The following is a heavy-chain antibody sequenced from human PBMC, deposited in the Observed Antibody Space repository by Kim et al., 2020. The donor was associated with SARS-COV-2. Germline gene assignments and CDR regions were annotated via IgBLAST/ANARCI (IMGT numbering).Heavy chain of an antibody. J-gene: IGHJ4*02. V-gene: IGHV3-30*18. Sequence: GGSLRLSCAASGFTFSSYGMHWVRQAPGKGLEWVAVISYDGSNKYYADSVKGRFTISRDNSKNTLYLQMNSLRAEDTAVYYCAKEWIQLWLPGVRNYFDYWGQGTLVTVSS. CDR1: GFTFSSYG. CDR2: ISYDGSNK. CDR3: AKEWIQLWLPGVRNYFDY. D-gene: IGHD5-18*01.